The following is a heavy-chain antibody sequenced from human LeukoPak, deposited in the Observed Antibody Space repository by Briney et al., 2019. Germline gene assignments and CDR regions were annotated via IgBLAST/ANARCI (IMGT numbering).Heavy chain of an antibody. CDR2: ISSTSNTI. CDR1: GFTFSDYA. D-gene: IGHD6-6*01. J-gene: IGHJ4*02. CDR3: SRFSSVAAQY. Sequence: PGGSLRLSCATSGFTFSDYAMNWVRQVPGKGLEWVSYISSTSNTIYYADSVKGRFTISRDNAKNSLYLQMNSLRAEDTAVYYCSRFSSVAAQYWGQGTLVTVSS. V-gene: IGHV3-48*01.